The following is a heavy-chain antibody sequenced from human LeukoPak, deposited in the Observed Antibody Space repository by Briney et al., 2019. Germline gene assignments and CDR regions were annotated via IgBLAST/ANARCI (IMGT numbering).Heavy chain of an antibody. CDR1: GFTFSSYW. Sequence: GGSLRLSCAASGFTFSSYWMHWVRQAPGKGLVWVSRINSDGSSTTYADSVKGRFTISSDNAKNTLYLQMNSLRAEDTAVYYCARDGSATTPLDHWGQGTLVTVSS. J-gene: IGHJ4*02. V-gene: IGHV3-74*01. CDR2: INSDGSST. D-gene: IGHD2-15*01. CDR3: ARDGSATTPLDH.